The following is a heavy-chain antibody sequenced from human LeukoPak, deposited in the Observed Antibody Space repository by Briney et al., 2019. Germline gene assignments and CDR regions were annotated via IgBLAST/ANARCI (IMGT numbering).Heavy chain of an antibody. V-gene: IGHV3-23*01. D-gene: IGHD4-17*01. Sequence: GGSLRLSCAASGFTFSSYAMSWVRQAPGKGLEWVSVISGSGGSTYYADSVKGRFTISRDNSKNTLYLQMNSLRAEDTAVYYCAKEIYGDSTGGRFQHWGQGTLVSVSS. CDR1: GFTFSSYA. J-gene: IGHJ1*01. CDR2: ISGSGGST. CDR3: AKEIYGDSTGGRFQH.